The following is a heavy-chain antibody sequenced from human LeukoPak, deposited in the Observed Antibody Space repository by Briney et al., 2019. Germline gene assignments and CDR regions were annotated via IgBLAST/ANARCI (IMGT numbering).Heavy chain of an antibody. CDR1: GGSFSGYY. CDR2: INHSGST. CDR3: ARGYYYGSGSYPRGYYYGMDV. J-gene: IGHJ6*04. D-gene: IGHD3-10*01. Sequence: SETLSLTCAVYGGSFSGYYWSWIRQPPGKGLEWIGEINHSGSTNYNPSLKSRVTISVDTSKNQFSLKLSSVTAADTAVYYCARGYYYGSGSYPRGYYYGMDVWGKGTTVTVSS. V-gene: IGHV4-34*01.